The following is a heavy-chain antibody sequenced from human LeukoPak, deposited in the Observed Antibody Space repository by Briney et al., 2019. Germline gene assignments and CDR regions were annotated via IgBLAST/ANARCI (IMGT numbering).Heavy chain of an antibody. CDR2: IYMSGST. Sequence: SETLSLTCTVSGGSISSYYWSWIRQPAGKGLEWIGRIYMSGSTNYNPSLKSRVSMSVDTSKNQFSLKLSSVTAADTALYYCARGYYYYYMDVWGKGTTVTVSS. CDR1: GGSISSYY. CDR3: ARGYYYYYMDV. V-gene: IGHV4-4*07. J-gene: IGHJ6*03.